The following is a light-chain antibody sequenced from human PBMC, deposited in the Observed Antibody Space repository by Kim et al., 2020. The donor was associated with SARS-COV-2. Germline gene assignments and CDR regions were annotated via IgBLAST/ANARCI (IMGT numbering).Light chain of an antibody. CDR1: SSIIGNNY. Sequence: QSVLTQPPSVSAAPGQKVTISCSGSSSIIGNNYVSWYQQLPGTAPKLLIYDNNKRPSGIPDRFSGSKSGTSATLGITGLQTGDEADYYCGTWDSSLSVVVFGGGTQLTVL. V-gene: IGLV1-51*01. CDR2: DNN. CDR3: GTWDSSLSVVV. J-gene: IGLJ2*01.